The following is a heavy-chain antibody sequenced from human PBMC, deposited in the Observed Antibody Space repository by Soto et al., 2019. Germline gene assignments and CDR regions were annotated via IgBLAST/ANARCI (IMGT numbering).Heavy chain of an antibody. V-gene: IGHV3-30-3*01. Sequence: ESGGGVVQPGGSLRLSCAASGFTFSGDAMHWVRQAPGKGLEWVTVISYDGTTKYYADSVKGRFTISRDNSKNTLYLQMNSLTTEDTAVYYCAGGVSARFDYWGQGTLVTVSS. CDR2: ISYDGTTK. J-gene: IGHJ4*02. CDR3: AGGVSARFDY. D-gene: IGHD2-8*01. CDR1: GFTFSGDA.